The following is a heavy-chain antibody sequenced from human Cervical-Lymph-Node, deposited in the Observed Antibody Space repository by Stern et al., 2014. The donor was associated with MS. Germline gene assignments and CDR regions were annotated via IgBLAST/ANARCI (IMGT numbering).Heavy chain of an antibody. J-gene: IGHJ4*02. V-gene: IGHV5-51*01. Sequence: EVQLLESGAEVKKPGESLKISCKGSGYSFTNYWIGWVRQMPGKGLEWMGILYPGDSDTRYSPSFQGQVTISADKSIRTASLQWSSLKASDTAMYYCARHCAKREQCAFDYWGQGTLVTVSS. CDR1: GYSFTNYW. CDR3: ARHCAKREQCAFDY. CDR2: LYPGDSDT. D-gene: IGHD6-19*01.